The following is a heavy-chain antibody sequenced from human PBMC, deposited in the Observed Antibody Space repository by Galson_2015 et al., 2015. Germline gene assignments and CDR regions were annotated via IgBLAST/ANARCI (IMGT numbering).Heavy chain of an antibody. CDR1: GFSFSTYP. J-gene: IGHJ4*02. CDR2: ITGSGSTI. Sequence: SLRLSCAASGFSFSTYPMNWVRQAPGKGLEWVSYITGSGSTIYYADSVKGRFTISRDNAKNSLYLQMNSLRDEDTAVYSCARGRKYIDYWGQGTLVTVSS. V-gene: IGHV3-48*02. CDR3: ARGRKYIDY. D-gene: IGHD6-6*01.